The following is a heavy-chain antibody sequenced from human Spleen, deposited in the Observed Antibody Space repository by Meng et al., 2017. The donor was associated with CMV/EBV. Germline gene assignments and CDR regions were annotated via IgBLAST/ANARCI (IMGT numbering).Heavy chain of an antibody. CDR3: AKDDSAYFDFRSGYSTPPDY. Sequence: GESLKISCAASGFTFSSYSMNWVRQAPGKGLEWVSSISSSSSYIYYADSVKGRFTVSRDNSKNMVYLQMNSLRAEDTAVYYCAKDDSAYFDFRSGYSTPPDYWGQGTLDTVSS. V-gene: IGHV3-21*01. CDR1: GFTFSSYS. J-gene: IGHJ4*02. D-gene: IGHD3-3*01. CDR2: ISSSSSYI.